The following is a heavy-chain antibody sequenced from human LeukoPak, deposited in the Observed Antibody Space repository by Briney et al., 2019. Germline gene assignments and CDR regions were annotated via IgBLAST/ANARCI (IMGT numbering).Heavy chain of an antibody. Sequence: ASVKVSCKASGYTFTGYYMHWVRQAPGQGLEWMGWINPNSGGTNYAQKFQGRVTMTRDTSISTAYMELSRLRSDDTAVYYCARLGYCTNGVCYRGFDYWGQGTLVTVSS. J-gene: IGHJ4*02. CDR3: ARLGYCTNGVCYRGFDY. D-gene: IGHD2-8*01. V-gene: IGHV1-2*02. CDR1: GYTFTGYY. CDR2: INPNSGGT.